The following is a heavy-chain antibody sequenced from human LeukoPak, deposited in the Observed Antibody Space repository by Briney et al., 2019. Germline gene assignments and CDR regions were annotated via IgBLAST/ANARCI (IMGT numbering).Heavy chain of an antibody. J-gene: IGHJ4*02. D-gene: IGHD3-22*01. V-gene: IGHV3-74*01. CDR2: INSDGSST. CDR3: ARERTYYYDSNPDYFDY. CDR1: GFTFSSYW. Sequence: GGSLRLSCAASGFTFSSYWMHWVRQAPGKGLVWVSRINSDGSSTSYADSVKGRFTISRDNAKNSLYLQMNSLRAGDTALYYCARERTYYYDSNPDYFDYWGQGTLVTVSS.